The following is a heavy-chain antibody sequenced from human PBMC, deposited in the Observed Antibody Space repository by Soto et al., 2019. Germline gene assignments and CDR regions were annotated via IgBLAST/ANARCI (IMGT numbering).Heavy chain of an antibody. V-gene: IGHV1-69*13. D-gene: IGHD3-22*01. CDR3: ATNTHYYDSSGREYYYYGMDV. J-gene: IGHJ6*02. Sequence: ASVKVSCKASGGTFSSYAISWVRQAPEQGLEWMGGIIPIFGTANYAQKFQGRVTITADESTSTAYMELSSLRSEDTAVYYCATNTHYYDSSGREYYYYGMDVWGQGTTVTVSS. CDR1: GGTFSSYA. CDR2: IIPIFGTA.